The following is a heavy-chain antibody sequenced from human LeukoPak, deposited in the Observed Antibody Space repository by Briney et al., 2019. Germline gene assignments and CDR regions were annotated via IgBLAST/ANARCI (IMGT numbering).Heavy chain of an antibody. CDR2: ISGSGGST. J-gene: IGHJ4*02. CDR1: GLPFSSFA. Sequence: GGSREPSGAPPGLPFSSFARSGAGRAPGKGRGWASAISGSGGSTYYADSVKGRFTISRDNSKNTLYLQMNSLRAEDTAVYYCARLSSSWYFYIDYWGQGTLVTVSS. CDR3: ARLSSSWYFYIDY. D-gene: IGHD6-13*01. V-gene: IGHV3-23*01.